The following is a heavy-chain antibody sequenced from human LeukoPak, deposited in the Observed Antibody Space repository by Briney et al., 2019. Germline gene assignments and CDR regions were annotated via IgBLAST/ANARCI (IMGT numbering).Heavy chain of an antibody. CDR1: GGSFSGYY. D-gene: IGHD6-19*01. Sequence: SSETLSLTCAVYGGSFSGYYWSWIRQPPGKGLEWIGEINHSGSTNYNPSLKSRVTISVDTSKNQFSLKLSSVTAADTAVYYCARGANSSGCGYWGQGTLVTVSS. CDR2: INHSGST. V-gene: IGHV4-34*01. CDR3: ARGANSSGCGY. J-gene: IGHJ4*02.